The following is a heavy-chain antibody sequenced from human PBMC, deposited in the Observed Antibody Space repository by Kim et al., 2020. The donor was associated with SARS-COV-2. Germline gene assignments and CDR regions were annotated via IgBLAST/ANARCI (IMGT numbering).Heavy chain of an antibody. CDR2: ITNSGSAT. Sequence: GGSLRLSCAASGFTFSSHAMSWVRQAPGKGLQWVSGITNSGSATYYSDSVKGRVTISRDNSKNTLYLQMNSLRAEDTAVYYCAEGLSGLDYWCQGTLVTV. J-gene: IGHJ4*02. V-gene: IGHV3-23*05. CDR1: GFTFSSHA. D-gene: IGHD2-21*02. CDR3: AEGLSGLDY.